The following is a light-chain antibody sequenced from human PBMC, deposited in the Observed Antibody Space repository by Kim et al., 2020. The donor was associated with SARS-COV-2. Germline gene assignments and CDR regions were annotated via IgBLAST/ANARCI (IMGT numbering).Light chain of an antibody. CDR2: QDT. Sequence: VSPGQTASITCSGDKLGDKYAAWYQQKPGQSPVLVIYQDTNRPSGIPERFSGSNSGNTATLTISGTQAMDEADYYCQAWDSSTDVVFGGGTKLTVL. CDR3: QAWDSSTDVV. V-gene: IGLV3-1*01. J-gene: IGLJ2*01. CDR1: KLGDKY.